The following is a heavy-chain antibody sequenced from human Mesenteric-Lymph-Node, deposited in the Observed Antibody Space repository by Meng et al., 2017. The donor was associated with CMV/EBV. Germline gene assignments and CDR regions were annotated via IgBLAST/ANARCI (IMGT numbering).Heavy chain of an antibody. CDR1: GGSFRGYY. CDR3: ARHQRWLKSEGGFNY. J-gene: IGHJ4*02. Sequence: QGQLQQGGAGLLKPSETLSLTCAVYGGSFRGYYWSWIRQPPGKGLEWIGEINHSGSTNYNPSLKSRVTISVDTSKNQFSLKLSSVTAADTAVYYCARHQRWLKSEGGFNYWGQGTLVTVSS. CDR2: INHSGST. D-gene: IGHD4-23*01. V-gene: IGHV4-34*01.